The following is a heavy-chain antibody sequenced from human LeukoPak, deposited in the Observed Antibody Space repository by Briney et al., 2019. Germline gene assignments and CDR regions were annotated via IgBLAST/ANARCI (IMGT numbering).Heavy chain of an antibody. V-gene: IGHV3-23*01. D-gene: IGHD3-16*01. CDR1: GFTFRSYA. CDR2: ISGNGGRT. J-gene: IGHJ5*02. Sequence: PGGSLRLSCAASGFTFRSYAMSWVRQAPGKGLEWVSVISGNGGRTYYADSVKGRFTISRDNSKNTLYLQMNSLRAEDTAVYYCAKVRDLDPVLGRFDNWGQGTLVTVSS. CDR3: AKVRDLDPVLGRFDN.